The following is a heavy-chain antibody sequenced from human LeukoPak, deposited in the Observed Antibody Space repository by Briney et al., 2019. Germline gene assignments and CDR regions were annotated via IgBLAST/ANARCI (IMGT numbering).Heavy chain of an antibody. D-gene: IGHD3-10*01. V-gene: IGHV4-4*07. CDR1: GGSFTNYY. CDR2: ISTSGST. Sequence: SETLSLTCTVSGGSFTNYYWNWIRQPAGKALEWIGRISTSGSTNYNPSVSTRVTMSIDTSKNQFSLKLSSVTAADTAVYYCARSELLWFGGVNSGFDYWGQGTLVTVSS. J-gene: IGHJ4*02. CDR3: ARSELLWFGGVNSGFDY.